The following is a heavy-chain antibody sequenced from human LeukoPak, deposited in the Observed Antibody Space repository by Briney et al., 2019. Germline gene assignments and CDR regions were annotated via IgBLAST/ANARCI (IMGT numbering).Heavy chain of an antibody. CDR3: ARGLASGYPPIPFDY. CDR2: MYSSGST. J-gene: IGHJ4*02. V-gene: IGHV4-39*07. CDR1: GGSISSSSYY. D-gene: IGHD3-3*01. Sequence: PSETLSLTCTVSGGSISSSSYYWGWIRQPPGKGLEWIGSMYSSGSTYYNPSLKSRVTISVDTSKNQFSLKLSSVTAADTAVYYCARGLASGYPPIPFDYWGQGTLVTVSS.